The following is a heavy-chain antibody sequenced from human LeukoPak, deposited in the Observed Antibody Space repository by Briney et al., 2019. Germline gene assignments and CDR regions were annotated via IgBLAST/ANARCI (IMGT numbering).Heavy chain of an antibody. D-gene: IGHD3-9*01. CDR2: ITNNGGNT. J-gene: IGHJ4*02. V-gene: IGHV3-64D*06. CDR1: GFTFSSYT. CDR3: VIVRGYFDSSGSDY. Sequence: GGSLRLSCSASGFTFSSYTIHWVRQAPGKGLEFVSAITNNGGNTYYADSVKGRFTISRDNSKNTVYLQMSSLRAEGTAVYYCVIVRGYFDSSGSDYWGQGTLVTVSS.